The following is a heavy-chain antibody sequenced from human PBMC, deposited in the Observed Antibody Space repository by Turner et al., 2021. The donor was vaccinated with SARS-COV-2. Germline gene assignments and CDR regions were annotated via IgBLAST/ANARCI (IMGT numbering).Heavy chain of an antibody. V-gene: IGHV3-33*01. CDR3: AREGDYGGNSGGFDY. CDR2: IWYDGSNK. J-gene: IGHJ4*02. Sequence: QVQLVEYGGGVVQPGRYLRLYCAASGFTFRSHGMHWVRQAPGKGLEWVAVIWYDGSNKYYADSVKGRLTISRDNSKNTLYLQMNSLRAEDTAVYYCAREGDYGGNSGGFDYWGQGTLVTVSS. D-gene: IGHD4-17*01. CDR1: GFTFRSHG.